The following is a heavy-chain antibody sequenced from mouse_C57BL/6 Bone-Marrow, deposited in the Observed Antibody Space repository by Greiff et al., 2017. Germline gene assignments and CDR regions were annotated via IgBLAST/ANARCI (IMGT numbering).Heavy chain of an antibody. J-gene: IGHJ2*01. CDR3: TLITTVPYLDY. D-gene: IGHD1-1*01. V-gene: IGHV6-3*01. CDR2: IRLKSDNYAT. CDR1: GFTFSNYW. Sequence: EVMLVESGGGLVQPGGSMKLSCVASGFTFSNYWMNWVRQSPEKGLEWVAQIRLKSDNYATHYADAVKGRLTISRDDSKSSVYLQMNNLRAEDTGIYYCTLITTVPYLDYWGQGTPLTVYS.